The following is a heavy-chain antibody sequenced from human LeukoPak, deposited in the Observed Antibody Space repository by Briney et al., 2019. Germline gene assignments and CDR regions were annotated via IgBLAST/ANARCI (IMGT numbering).Heavy chain of an antibody. D-gene: IGHD2-2*01. Sequence: GASVTVSCQVSGYTLTELSMHWVRQAPGNGLEGMGGFYPEDCETIYAQKFQGRVTMTEDTSTDTAYMELSSLRSEDTAVYYCATGIHCSSTSCPEPTDYWGQGTLVTVSS. V-gene: IGHV1-24*01. CDR1: GYTLTELS. CDR2: FYPEDCET. J-gene: IGHJ4*02. CDR3: ATGIHCSSTSCPEPTDY.